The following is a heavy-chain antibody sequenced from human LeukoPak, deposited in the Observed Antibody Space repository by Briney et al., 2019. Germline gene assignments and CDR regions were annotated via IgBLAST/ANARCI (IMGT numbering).Heavy chain of an antibody. CDR1: GFIFSSYG. J-gene: IGHJ4*02. D-gene: IGHD5-24*01. Sequence: PGGSLRLSCAASGFIFSSYGMHWVRQAPGKGLEWVAFIRYDGSKKYYADSVKGRFTISRDNVKNSVYLQMNSLRAEDTAVYYCARDRDNLGYYSEYWGQGTLVTVSS. CDR2: IRYDGSKK. V-gene: IGHV3-30*02. CDR3: ARDRDNLGYYSEY.